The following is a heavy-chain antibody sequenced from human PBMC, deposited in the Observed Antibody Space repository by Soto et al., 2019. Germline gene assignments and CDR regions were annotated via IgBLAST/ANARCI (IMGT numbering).Heavy chain of an antibody. CDR1: GFTFSSYG. CDR2: ISYDGSNK. J-gene: IGHJ3*02. V-gene: IGHV3-30*18. D-gene: IGHD3-22*01. Sequence: QAQLVESGGGVVQPGRSLRLSCAASGFTFSSYGMHWVRQAPGKGLEWVAVISYDGSNKYYADSVKGRFTISRDNSKNTLYLQMNSLRAEDTAVYYCAKDFSGYYDSSDGSFDIWGQGTMVTVSS. CDR3: AKDFSGYYDSSDGSFDI.